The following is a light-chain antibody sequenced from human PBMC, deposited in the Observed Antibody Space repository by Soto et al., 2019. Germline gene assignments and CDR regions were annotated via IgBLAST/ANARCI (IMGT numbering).Light chain of an antibody. CDR1: QSVSSNY. CDR3: QQYGRSPFT. J-gene: IGKJ3*01. CDR2: GAY. Sequence: EIVMTQSPGTLSLSPGETATLSCRASQSVSSNYVAWFHQKPGQAPRLLIYGAYSRATGVPDRFSASGSGTDFTLTISRLEPEDFAVYYCQQYGRSPFTFGPGTKVDIK. V-gene: IGKV3-20*01.